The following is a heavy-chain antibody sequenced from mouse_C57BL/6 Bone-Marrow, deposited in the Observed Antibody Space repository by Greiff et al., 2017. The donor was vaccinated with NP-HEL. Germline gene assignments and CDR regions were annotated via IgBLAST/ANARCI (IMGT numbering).Heavy chain of an antibody. CDR3: ARESLSYYGYY. Sequence: VQLQQPGAELVRPGTSVKLSCKASGYTFTSYWMHWVKQRPGQGLEWIGVIDPSDSYTNYNQKFKGKATLTVYTSSSTAYTQLSSLTSEDSAVYYCARESLSYYGYYWGQGTTLTVSS. CDR2: IDPSDSYT. CDR1: GYTFTSYW. D-gene: IGHD2-9*01. J-gene: IGHJ2*01. V-gene: IGHV1-59*01.